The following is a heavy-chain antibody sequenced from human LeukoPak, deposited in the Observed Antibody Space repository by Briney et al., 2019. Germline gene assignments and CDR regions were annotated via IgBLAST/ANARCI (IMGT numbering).Heavy chain of an antibody. D-gene: IGHD6-13*01. CDR3: LRDLVSNMAAASLSYGMDV. J-gene: IGHJ6*02. Sequence: GASDTVSYKPSVCSFTHYYMHWVGQAPPPGLEWMGWINPNSCGSNYAQKSQGRVTITSDTSIIPAHIELRGLSSDDPARDYCLRDLVSNMAAASLSYGMDVWGQGTTVTVSS. CDR2: INPNSCGS. V-gene: IGHV1-2*02. CDR1: VCSFTHYY.